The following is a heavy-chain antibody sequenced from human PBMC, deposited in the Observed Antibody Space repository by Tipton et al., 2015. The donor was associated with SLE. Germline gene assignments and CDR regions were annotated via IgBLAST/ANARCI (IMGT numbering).Heavy chain of an antibody. Sequence: TLSLTCTVSAGSISSYYWSWIRQPPGKGLEWIGDIYYSGSTNYNPSLKSRVTISIDTSKNHFSLMLSSVTAADTAVYYCARGGVLGFHPSAFDIWGQGTMVTVSS. CDR1: AGSISSYY. CDR2: IYYSGST. CDR3: ARGGVLGFHPSAFDI. V-gene: IGHV4-59*01. D-gene: IGHD3-10*01. J-gene: IGHJ3*02.